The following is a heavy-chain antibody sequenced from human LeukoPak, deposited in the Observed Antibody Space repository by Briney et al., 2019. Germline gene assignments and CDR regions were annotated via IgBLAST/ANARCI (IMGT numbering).Heavy chain of an antibody. Sequence: SETLSLTCTVSGDSISSGDYYWSWIRQPPGKGLEWIGEINHSGSTNYNPSLKSRVTISVDTSKNQFSLKLSSVTAADTAVYYCARFKGTTVTTDWGQGTLVTVSS. CDR3: ARFKGTTVTTD. V-gene: IGHV4-39*07. CDR1: GDSISSGDYY. CDR2: INHSGST. D-gene: IGHD4-11*01. J-gene: IGHJ4*02.